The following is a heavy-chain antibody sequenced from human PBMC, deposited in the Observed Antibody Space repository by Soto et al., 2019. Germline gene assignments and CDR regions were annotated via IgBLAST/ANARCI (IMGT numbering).Heavy chain of an antibody. CDR3: ARGRYCLTGRCFPNWFDS. V-gene: IGHV4-30-4*01. D-gene: IGHD7-27*01. CDR1: GDSISNLDYF. Sequence: SEALSLTCSVSGDSISNLDYFWAWIRQPPGQALEYIGYIYKSATTYYNPSFESRVAISVDTSKSQFSLNVTSVTAADTAVYFCARGRYCLTGRCFPNWFDSWGQGALVTVSS. J-gene: IGHJ5*01. CDR2: IYKSATT.